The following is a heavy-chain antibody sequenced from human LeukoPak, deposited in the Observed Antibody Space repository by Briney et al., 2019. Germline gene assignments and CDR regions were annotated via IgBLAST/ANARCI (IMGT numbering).Heavy chain of an antibody. CDR1: GFTVSSNY. D-gene: IGHD5-24*01. J-gene: IGHJ4*02. CDR2: IYSGGST. CDR3: AKDNVRGGFPYYFDS. V-gene: IGHV3-53*01. Sequence: GSLRLSCAASGFTVSSNYMSWVRQAPGKGLEWVSVIYSGGSTYYADSVKGRFTISRDNSKNTLYLQMNSLRAEDTAVYYCAKDNVRGGFPYYFDSWGQGTLVTVSS.